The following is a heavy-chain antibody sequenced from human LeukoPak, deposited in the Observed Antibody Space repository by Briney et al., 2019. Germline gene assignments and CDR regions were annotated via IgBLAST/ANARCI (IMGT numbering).Heavy chain of an antibody. CDR1: GFAFGNYA. CDR3: AKISAVTENFHH. Sequence: PGGSLRLSCAASGFAFGNYAMGWVRQAPGKGLEWVSSIDSSGSYTPSADSVKGRFTISRDNSENMVYLQMNSLRAEDTAVYSCAKISAVTENFHHWGQGTLVTVSS. J-gene: IGHJ4*02. V-gene: IGHV3-23*01. CDR2: IDSSGSYT. D-gene: IGHD2-21*02.